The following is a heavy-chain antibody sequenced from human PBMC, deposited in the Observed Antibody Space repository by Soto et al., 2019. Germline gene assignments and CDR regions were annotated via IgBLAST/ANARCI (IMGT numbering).Heavy chain of an antibody. D-gene: IGHD2-21*02. CDR3: ARAKSAYCGGDCYPDFQH. V-gene: IGHV3-33*01. CDR2: IWYDGSNK. J-gene: IGHJ1*01. CDR1: GFTFSSYG. Sequence: SLRLCCAASGFTFSSYGMHWVRQAPGKGLEWVAVIWYDGSNKYYADSVKGRFTISRDNSKNTLYLQMNSLRAEDTAVYYCARAKSAYCGGDCYPDFQHWGQGTLVTVSS.